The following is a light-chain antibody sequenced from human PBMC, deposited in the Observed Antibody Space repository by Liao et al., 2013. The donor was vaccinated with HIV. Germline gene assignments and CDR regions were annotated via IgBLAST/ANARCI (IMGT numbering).Light chain of an antibody. CDR2: YDS. Sequence: YALTQPPSVSVAAGKTARLTCGGDDIRGKSVHWYQQQPGQAPVLVISYDSERPSGIPERFSGSNSGNTATLTISRVEAGDEADYYCQVWDSSSDRYAVFGGGTQLTVL. V-gene: IGLV3-21*01. CDR1: DIRGKS. J-gene: IGLJ7*01. CDR3: QVWDSSSDRYAV.